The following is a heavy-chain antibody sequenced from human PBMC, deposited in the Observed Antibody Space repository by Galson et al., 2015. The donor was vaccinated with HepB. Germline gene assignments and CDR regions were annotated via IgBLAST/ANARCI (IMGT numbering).Heavy chain of an antibody. D-gene: IGHD3-22*01. J-gene: IGHJ4*02. Sequence: LRLSCAASGFTFSSYAMTWVRQAPGKGLEWVSTISGSGDSTNYADSVKGRFTISRDNSKNTLYLQVNSLRAEDTAVYYCARDLRGYSTITEYWGQGTLVTVSS. CDR3: ARDLRGYSTITEY. V-gene: IGHV3-23*01. CDR1: GFTFSSYA. CDR2: ISGSGDST.